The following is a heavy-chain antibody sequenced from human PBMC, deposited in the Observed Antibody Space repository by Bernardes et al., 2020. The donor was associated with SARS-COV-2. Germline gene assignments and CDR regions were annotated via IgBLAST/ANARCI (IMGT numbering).Heavy chain of an antibody. J-gene: IGHJ6*03. Sequence: SETLSLTCAVYGGSFSGYYWSWIRQPPGKGLEWIGEINHSGSTNYNPSLKSRVTISVDTSKNQFSLKLSSVTAADTAVYYCARGRRYCSSTSCPRGNYYYMDVWGKGTTVTVSS. V-gene: IGHV4-34*01. CDR1: GGSFSGYY. D-gene: IGHD2-2*01. CDR3: ARGRRYCSSTSCPRGNYYYMDV. CDR2: INHSGST.